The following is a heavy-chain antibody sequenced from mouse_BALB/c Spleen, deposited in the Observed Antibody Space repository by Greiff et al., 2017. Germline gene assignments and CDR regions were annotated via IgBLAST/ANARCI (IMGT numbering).Heavy chain of an antibody. J-gene: IGHJ2*01. CDR2: ISSGGST. CDR3: ARGSFITTVVSHYFDY. V-gene: IGHV5-6-5*01. Sequence: EVHLVESGGGLVKPGGSLKLSCAASGFTFSSYAMSWVRQTPEKRLEWVASISSGGSTYYPDSVKGRFTISRDNARNILYLQMSSLRSEDTAMYYCARGSFITTVVSHYFDYWGQGTTLTVSS. D-gene: IGHD1-1*01. CDR1: GFTFSSYA.